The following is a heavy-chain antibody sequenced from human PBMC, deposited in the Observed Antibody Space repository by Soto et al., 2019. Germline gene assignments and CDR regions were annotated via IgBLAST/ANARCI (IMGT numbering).Heavy chain of an antibody. D-gene: IGHD2-2*01. Sequence: QVHLIQSGAEVKKPGSSVKFSCKAAGGTFNAYTLIWVRQAPGHGLEWMGRIIPMLTVTNSAQKFQGRLPLTADKSTGTAFMALTSLRSDDTAVYYCSIGSWSAETFDVWGQRTMVTVSS. CDR2: IIPMLTVT. CDR3: SIGSWSAETFDV. CDR1: GGTFNAYT. J-gene: IGHJ3*01. V-gene: IGHV1-69*02.